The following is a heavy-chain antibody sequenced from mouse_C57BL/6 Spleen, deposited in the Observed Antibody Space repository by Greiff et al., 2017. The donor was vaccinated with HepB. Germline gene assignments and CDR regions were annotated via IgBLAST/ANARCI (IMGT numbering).Heavy chain of an antibody. V-gene: IGHV1-53*01. CDR2: INPSNGGT. D-gene: IGHD4-1*01. Sequence: QVQLQQPGTELVKPGASVKLSCKASGYTFTSYWMHWVKQRPGQGLEWIGNINPSNGGTNYNEKFKSKATLTVDKSSSPAYMQLSSLTSEDSAVYYCARGGWDDYAMDYWGQGTSVTVSS. CDR1: GYTFTSYW. CDR3: ARGGWDDYAMDY. J-gene: IGHJ4*01.